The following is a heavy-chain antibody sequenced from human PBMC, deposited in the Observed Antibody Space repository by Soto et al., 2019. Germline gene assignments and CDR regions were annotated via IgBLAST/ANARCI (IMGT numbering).Heavy chain of an antibody. CDR1: GFTFDDYA. J-gene: IGHJ6*03. V-gene: IGHV3-9*01. D-gene: IGHD5-18*01. CDR3: AKSGQLFYYYYMDV. Sequence: SLRLSCAASGFTFDDYAMHWVRQAPGKGLECVSGISWNSGSIGYADSVKGRFTISRDNAKNSLYLQMNSLRAEDTALYYCAKSGQLFYYYYMDVWGKGTTVTVSS. CDR2: ISWNSGSI.